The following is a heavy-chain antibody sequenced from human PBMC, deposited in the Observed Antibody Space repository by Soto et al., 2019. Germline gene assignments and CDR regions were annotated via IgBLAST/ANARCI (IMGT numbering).Heavy chain of an antibody. CDR1: GGSFSGYY. J-gene: IGHJ6*03. Sequence: SETLSLTCAVYGGSFSGYYWSWIRQPPGKGLEWIGEINHSGSTNYNPSLKSRVTISVDTSKNQFSLKLSSVTAADTAVYYCARENHYYYYYYMDVWGKGTTVTVS. V-gene: IGHV4-34*01. CDR2: INHSGST. CDR3: ARENHYYYYYYMDV.